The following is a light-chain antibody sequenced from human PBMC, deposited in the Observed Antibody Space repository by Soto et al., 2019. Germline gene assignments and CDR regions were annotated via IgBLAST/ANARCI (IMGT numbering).Light chain of an antibody. CDR3: QQSYTIPLT. CDR1: QSISRY. Sequence: DIQMTQSPSSLSAFVGDRVTITCRASQSISRYLKWHQQKPGKAPKVLISDESSLQSGVPSRFSGSGSATDFTLTISSLQPEDSATYFCQQSYTIPLTFGGGTKVEIK. J-gene: IGKJ4*01. V-gene: IGKV1-39*01. CDR2: DES.